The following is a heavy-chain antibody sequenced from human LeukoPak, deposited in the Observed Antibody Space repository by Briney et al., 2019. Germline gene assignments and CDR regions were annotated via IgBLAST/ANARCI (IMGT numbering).Heavy chain of an antibody. V-gene: IGHV4-30-2*01. CDR2: IYHSGST. CDR1: GGSISSGGYS. J-gene: IGHJ6*04. CDR3: ARSSSGWPYYYYGMDV. Sequence: SETLSLTCAVSGGSISSGGYSWSWIRQPPGMGLEWIGYIYHSGSTYYNPSLKSRVTISVDRSKNQFSLKLSSVTAADTAVYYCARSSSGWPYYYYGMDVWGKGTTVTVSS. D-gene: IGHD6-19*01.